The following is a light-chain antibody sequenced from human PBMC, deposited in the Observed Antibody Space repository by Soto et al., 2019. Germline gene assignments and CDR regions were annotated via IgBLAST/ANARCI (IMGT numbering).Light chain of an antibody. Sequence: QSELTQSSSASASLGSSVKLTCTLSSGHSSYIIAWHQQQPGKAPRYLMKLEGSGSYNKGSGVPDRFSGSSSGADRYLTISNLQFEDEADYYCETWDSNWVFGGGTKLTVL. CDR3: ETWDSNWV. CDR1: SGHSSYI. J-gene: IGLJ3*02. V-gene: IGLV4-60*02. CDR2: LEGSGSY.